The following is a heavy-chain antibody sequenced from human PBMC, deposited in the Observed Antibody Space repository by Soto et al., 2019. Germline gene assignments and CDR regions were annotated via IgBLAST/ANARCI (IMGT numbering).Heavy chain of an antibody. J-gene: IGHJ5*02. Sequence: QVQLQQWGAGLLKPSETLSLTCAVYGGSFSGYYWSWIRKPPGKGLEWIGEINHSGSTNYNPSLKSQVTRSVDTSTNQFSLKLSSVTAADTAVYYCARGGIVVVPAARRFDPWGQGTLVTVSS. V-gene: IGHV4-34*01. CDR1: GGSFSGYY. CDR3: ARGGIVVVPAARRFDP. CDR2: INHSGST. D-gene: IGHD2-2*01.